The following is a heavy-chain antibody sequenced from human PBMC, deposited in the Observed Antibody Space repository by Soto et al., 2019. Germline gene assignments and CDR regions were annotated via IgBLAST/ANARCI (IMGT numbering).Heavy chain of an antibody. CDR3: ARDGNVDTAMVIGWFDP. V-gene: IGHV3-21*01. D-gene: IGHD5-18*01. CDR1: GFTFSSYS. J-gene: IGHJ5*02. Sequence: WGSLRLSCAASGFTFSSYSMNWVRQAPGKGLEWVSSISSSSSYIYYADSVKGRFTISRDNAKNSLYLQMNSLRAEDTAVYYCARDGNVDTAMVIGWFDPWGQGALVTVSS. CDR2: ISSSSSYI.